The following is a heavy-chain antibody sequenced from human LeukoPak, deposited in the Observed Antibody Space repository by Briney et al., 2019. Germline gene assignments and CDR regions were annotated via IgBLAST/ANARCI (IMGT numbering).Heavy chain of an antibody. J-gene: IGHJ4*02. CDR1: GLTFKNFA. Sequence: PGGSLRLSCAASGLTFKNFAMSWVRQAPGKGLEWLAVTSGDEDSTHYADSVRGHFVISTDNSKNTSFLHMNSLRAEDTAVYYCTIDLMTGFSSGWRFGYWGQGTLVTVSS. D-gene: IGHD6-19*01. CDR3: TIDLMTGFSSGWRFGY. CDR2: TSGDEDST. V-gene: IGHV3-23*01.